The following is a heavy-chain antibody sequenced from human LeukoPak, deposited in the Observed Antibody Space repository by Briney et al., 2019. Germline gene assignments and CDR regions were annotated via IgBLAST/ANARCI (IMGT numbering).Heavy chain of an antibody. V-gene: IGHV4-59*08. J-gene: IGHJ4*02. Sequence: ASETLSLTCTVSGGSISSYYWSWIRQPPGKGLEWIGYIYYSGSTNYNPSLKSRVTISVDTSKNQFSLKLSSVTAADTAVYYCARQAHYDSSGYYYDYWGQGTLVTVSS. CDR1: GGSISSYY. D-gene: IGHD3-22*01. CDR2: IYYSGST. CDR3: ARQAHYDSSGYYYDY.